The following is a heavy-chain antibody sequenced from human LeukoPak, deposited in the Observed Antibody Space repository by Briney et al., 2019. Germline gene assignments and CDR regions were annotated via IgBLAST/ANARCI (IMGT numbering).Heavy chain of an antibody. Sequence: PSETLSLTCTVSGGSISSYYWSWIRQPPGKGLEWIGYIYYSGSTNYNPSLKSRVTISVDTSKNQFSLKLSSVTAADTAVYYCARSEQWRSTGYFDYWGQGTLVTVSS. CDR3: ARSEQWRSTGYFDY. V-gene: IGHV4-59*01. D-gene: IGHD6-19*01. CDR1: GGSISSYY. J-gene: IGHJ4*02. CDR2: IYYSGST.